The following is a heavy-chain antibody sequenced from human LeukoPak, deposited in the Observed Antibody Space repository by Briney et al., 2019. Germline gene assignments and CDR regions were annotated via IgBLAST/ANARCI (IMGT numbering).Heavy chain of an antibody. CDR2: ISKAGNNK. CDR3: VGAAAAVFDY. Sequence: PGGSLRLSCAASGFTFSTYAMHWVRQAPGKGLEWVAVISKAGNNKYYADSVKGRFTISRDNSKNTLFLETDSLRLEDTAVYYCVGAAAAVFDYWGQGTLVTVSS. CDR1: GFTFSTYA. V-gene: IGHV3-30*04. J-gene: IGHJ4*02. D-gene: IGHD6-13*01.